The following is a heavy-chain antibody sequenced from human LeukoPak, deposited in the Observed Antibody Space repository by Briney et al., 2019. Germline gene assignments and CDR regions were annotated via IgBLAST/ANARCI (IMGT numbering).Heavy chain of an antibody. Sequence: GGSLRLSCAASGFTFSNYEMNWVRQAPGKGLEWVSSISSSSSYIYYADSVKGRFTISRDNAKNSLYLQMNSLRAEDTAVYYCARQGDSSSSWYVVGYYYYYMDVWGKGTTVTVSS. J-gene: IGHJ6*03. CDR3: ARQGDSSSSWYVVGYYYYYMDV. D-gene: IGHD6-13*01. CDR1: GFTFSNYE. V-gene: IGHV3-21*01. CDR2: ISSSSSYI.